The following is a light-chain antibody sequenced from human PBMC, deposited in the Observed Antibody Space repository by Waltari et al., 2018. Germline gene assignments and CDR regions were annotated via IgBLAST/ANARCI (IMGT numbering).Light chain of an antibody. CDR3: HQSFDWPRGT. V-gene: IGKV3-11*01. J-gene: IGKJ1*01. CDR2: DAS. CDR1: QRIDTY. Sequence: EIVLTQSPVTLSLSPGEGATLSCRASQRIDTYLAWYQQKPGQAPRLLIYDASKRASGIPDRFSGSGSGTDFTLTISSLEPEDSALYYCHQSFDWPRGTFGQGTKVEIK.